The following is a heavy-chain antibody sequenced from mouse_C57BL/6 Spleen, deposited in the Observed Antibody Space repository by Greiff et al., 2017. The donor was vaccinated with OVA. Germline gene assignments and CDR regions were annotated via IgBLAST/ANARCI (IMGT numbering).Heavy chain of an antibody. CDR2: INPYNGDT. V-gene: IGHV1-20*01. D-gene: IGHD1-1*01. Sequence: EVQLQESGPELVKPGDSVKISCKASGYSFTGYFMNWVMQSHGKSLEWIGRINPYNGDTFYNQKFKGKATLTVDKSSSTAHMELRSLTSEDSAVYYCARATVVEGYYYAMDYWGQGTSVTVSS. CDR3: ARATVVEGYYYAMDY. CDR1: GYSFTGYF. J-gene: IGHJ4*01.